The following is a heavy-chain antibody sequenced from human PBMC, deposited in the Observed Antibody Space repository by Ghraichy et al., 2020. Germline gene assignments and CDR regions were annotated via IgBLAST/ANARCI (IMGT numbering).Heavy chain of an antibody. CDR1: GYTFTSYG. CDR3: ARYSNYPNYYAMDV. D-gene: IGHD4-11*01. Sequence: ASVKVSCKASGYTFTSYGISWVRQAPGQGLEWMGWISGYNGNTNYAQKVQGRVTMTTDTSTSTAYLDLRNLRSDDTAVYYCARYSNYPNYYAMDVWGQGTTVTVSS. CDR2: ISGYNGNT. J-gene: IGHJ6*02. V-gene: IGHV1-18*01.